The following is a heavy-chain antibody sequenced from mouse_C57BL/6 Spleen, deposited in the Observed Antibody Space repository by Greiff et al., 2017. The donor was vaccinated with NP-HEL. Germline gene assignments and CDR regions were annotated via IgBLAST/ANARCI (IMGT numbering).Heavy chain of an antibody. CDR3: ARSSNWVDY. J-gene: IGHJ2*01. CDR1: GYAFSSSW. CDR2: IYPGDGDT. V-gene: IGHV1-82*01. Sequence: QVQLKESGPELVKPGASVKISCKASGYAFSSSWMNWVKQRPGKGLEWIGRIYPGDGDTNYNGKFKGKATLTADKSSSTAYMQLSSLTSEDSAVYFCARSSNWVDYWGQGTTLTVSS. D-gene: IGHD4-1*01.